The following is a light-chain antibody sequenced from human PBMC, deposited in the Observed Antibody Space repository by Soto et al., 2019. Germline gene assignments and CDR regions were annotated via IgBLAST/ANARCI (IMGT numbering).Light chain of an antibody. CDR3: QQYSSSPIT. V-gene: IGKV3-20*01. J-gene: IGKJ5*01. CDR2: GAS. Sequence: EIVLTQSPGTLSLSPGERATLSCRASQSVSSSFLAWFQQKPGQAPRLLIYGASSRATGIPDRFSGSGSGTDFALTISRLEPEDFEVYYCQQYSSSPITFGQGTRLEIK. CDR1: QSVSSSF.